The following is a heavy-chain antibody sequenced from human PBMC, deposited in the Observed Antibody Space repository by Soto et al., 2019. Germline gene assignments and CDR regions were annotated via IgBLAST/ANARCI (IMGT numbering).Heavy chain of an antibody. CDR1: GYTFTDYY. D-gene: IGHD1-26*01. V-gene: IGHV1-2*02. J-gene: IGHJ4*02. CDR2: INANNGFT. Sequence: QVQLVQSGAEVKKPGASVKVSCKASGYTFTDYYIHLVRQAPGQGLEWIGWINANNGFTDYAQKFQDRFTMTRDTSINTAYMEVNSLRSDDTALYFCARDHRTGSYSVWGQGTLITVSS. CDR3: ARDHRTGSYSV.